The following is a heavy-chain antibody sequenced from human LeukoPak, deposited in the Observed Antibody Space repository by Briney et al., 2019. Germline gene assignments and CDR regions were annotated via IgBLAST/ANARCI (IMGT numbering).Heavy chain of an antibody. D-gene: IGHD3-3*01. CDR3: ARASRNRWAGRITIFGVVNSYYYMDV. V-gene: IGHV3-23*01. CDR2: INGNDGRT. CDR1: GFTFSSYA. Sequence: GGSLRLSCRASGFTFSSYAMSWVRQAPGGGLEWVSAINGNDGRTYYADSVKGRFTVSRDNFKNTLYLQMNSLRAEDTAVYYCARASRNRWAGRITIFGVVNSYYYMDVWGKGTTVTVSS. J-gene: IGHJ6*03.